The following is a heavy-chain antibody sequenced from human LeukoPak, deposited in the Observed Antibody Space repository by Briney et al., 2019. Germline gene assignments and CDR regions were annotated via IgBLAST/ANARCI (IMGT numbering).Heavy chain of an antibody. CDR2: INKDGSDK. CDR3: ARDAGYGGNSDY. D-gene: IGHD4-23*01. V-gene: IGHV3-7*01. Sequence: GGSLRLSCAASGFSFNMYWLTWVRQPPGKGLESVAYINKDGSDKYYVDSVKGRFTVSRDNAKNSLYLQMNSLRAEDTAVYYCARDAGYGGNSDYWGQGTLVTVSS. CDR1: GFSFNMYW. J-gene: IGHJ4*02.